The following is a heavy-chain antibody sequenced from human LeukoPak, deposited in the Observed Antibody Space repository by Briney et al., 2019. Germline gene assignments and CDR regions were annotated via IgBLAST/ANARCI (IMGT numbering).Heavy chain of an antibody. J-gene: IGHJ5*02. D-gene: IGHD3-10*01. Sequence: SQTLSLTCAISGNSVSSNSAAWNWIRQSPSRGLEWLGRTYYRSKWYNDYAVSVKSRITINPDTSKNQFSLQLNSVTPEDTAVYYCARGKLWFGELSGFDPWGQGTLVTVSS. V-gene: IGHV6-1*01. CDR1: GNSVSSNSAA. CDR2: TYYRSKWYN. CDR3: ARGKLWFGELSGFDP.